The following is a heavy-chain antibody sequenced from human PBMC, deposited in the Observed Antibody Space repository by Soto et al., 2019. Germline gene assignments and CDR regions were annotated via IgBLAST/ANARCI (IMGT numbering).Heavy chain of an antibody. Sequence: SVKVSCKASGGTFSSYAISWVRQAPGQGLEWRGEDLRVGKEGKSGQTPQGKKKITADESTSTAYMELSSLRSEDTAVYYCARDLIVGATYYFDYWGQGSLVTVSS. CDR1: GGTFSSYA. CDR3: ARDLIVGATYYFDY. CDR2: DLRVGKEG. D-gene: IGHD1-26*01. V-gene: IGHV1-69*13. J-gene: IGHJ4*02.